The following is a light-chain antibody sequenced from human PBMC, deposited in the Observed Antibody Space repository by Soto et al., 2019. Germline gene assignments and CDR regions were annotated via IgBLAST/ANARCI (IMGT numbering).Light chain of an antibody. V-gene: IGLV2-14*03. Sequence: QSALTQPASVSGSPGQSITISCAGTSSDVGAYNYVSWYQHHPGKAPKLMIYDVNNRPSGDSNRFSSSKSGNMASLTISGLQAEDEADYYCSSWTSGATYVFGSGTKLTVL. J-gene: IGLJ1*01. CDR2: DVN. CDR3: SSWTSGATYV. CDR1: SSDVGAYNY.